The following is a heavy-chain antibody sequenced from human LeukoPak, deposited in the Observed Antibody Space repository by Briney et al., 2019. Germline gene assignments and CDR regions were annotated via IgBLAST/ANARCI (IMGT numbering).Heavy chain of an antibody. Sequence: SETLSLTCTVSGGSICSYYWSWIRQPPGKGLEWIGYIYYSGSTNYNPSLKSRVTISVDTSKNQFSLKLSSVTAADTAVYYCARVSTSGPPDYWGQGTLVTVSS. CDR3: ARVSTSGPPDY. V-gene: IGHV4-59*01. CDR1: GGSICSYY. J-gene: IGHJ4*02. CDR2: IYYSGST. D-gene: IGHD5-12*01.